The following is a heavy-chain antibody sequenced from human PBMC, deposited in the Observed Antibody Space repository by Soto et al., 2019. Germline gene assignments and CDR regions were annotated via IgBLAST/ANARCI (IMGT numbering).Heavy chain of an antibody. D-gene: IGHD2-2*01. CDR2: INHSGST. V-gene: IGHV4-34*01. Sequence: SETLSLTCAVYGGSFSGYYWSWIRQPPGKGLEWIGEINHSGSTNYNPSLKSRVTISVDTSKNQFSLKLSSVTAADTAVYYCARGQNCSSTSCYGRYFQHWGQGTLVTVSS. CDR3: ARGQNCSSTSCYGRYFQH. J-gene: IGHJ1*01. CDR1: GGSFSGYY.